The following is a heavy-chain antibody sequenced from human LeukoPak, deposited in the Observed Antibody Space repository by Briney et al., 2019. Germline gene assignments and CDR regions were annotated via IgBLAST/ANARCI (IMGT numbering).Heavy chain of an antibody. CDR3: ARGLYSNHRPVCFDY. Sequence: SVKVSCKASGGTFSSYAISWVRQAPGQGLEWMGGIIPIFGTANYAQKFQGRVTITTDESTSTAYMELSSLRSEDTAVYYCARGLYSNHRPVCFDYWGQGTLVTVSS. V-gene: IGHV1-69*05. CDR2: IIPIFGTA. CDR1: GGTFSSYA. J-gene: IGHJ4*02. D-gene: IGHD4-11*01.